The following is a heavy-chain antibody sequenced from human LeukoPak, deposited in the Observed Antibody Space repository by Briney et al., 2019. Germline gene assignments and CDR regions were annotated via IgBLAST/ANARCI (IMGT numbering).Heavy chain of an antibody. CDR3: AKSFIAVANPLDY. V-gene: IGHV3-74*01. CDR1: GFTFSSYW. Sequence: TGGALRLSCAASGFTFSSYWMHWLRQAPGKGLGWVSCINRDGSSTSYAGSVKRRLTISRDNAKHTLYLQMNSLSGDDTAVYYCAKSFIAVANPLDYWGQGTLVTVSS. J-gene: IGHJ4*02. CDR2: INRDGSST. D-gene: IGHD6-19*01.